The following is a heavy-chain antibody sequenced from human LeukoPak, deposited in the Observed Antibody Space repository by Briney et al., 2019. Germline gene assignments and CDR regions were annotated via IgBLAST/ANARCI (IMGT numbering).Heavy chain of an antibody. CDR1: GYTFTSYG. Sequence: GASVKVSCKASGYTFTSYGISWVRQAPGQGLEWMGWISAYNGNTNYAQKLQGRVTMTTDTSTSTVYMELRSLRSDDTAVYYCARDQHPYTIFGVVIPVGMDVWGQGTTVTVSS. CDR2: ISAYNGNT. J-gene: IGHJ6*02. D-gene: IGHD3-3*01. V-gene: IGHV1-18*01. CDR3: ARDQHPYTIFGVVIPVGMDV.